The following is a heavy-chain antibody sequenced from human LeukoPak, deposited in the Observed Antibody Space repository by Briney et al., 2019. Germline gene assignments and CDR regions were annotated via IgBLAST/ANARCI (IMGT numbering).Heavy chain of an antibody. CDR1: GFTFSRYW. Sequence: PAGSLRLSCATSGFTFSRYWMTGGRQAPPEGLEWGANIKEDGSEKYYVDSVKGRFTISRDNARNSLYLQMKSLRGEDTAVYYCAKCQVGSNWYDPWGQGTLVTVSS. J-gene: IGHJ5*02. D-gene: IGHD2-2*01. CDR2: IKEDGSEK. V-gene: IGHV3-7*01. CDR3: AKCQVGSNWYDP.